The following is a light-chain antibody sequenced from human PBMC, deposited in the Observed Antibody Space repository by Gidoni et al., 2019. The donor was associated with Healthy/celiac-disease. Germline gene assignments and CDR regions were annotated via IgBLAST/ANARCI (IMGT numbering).Light chain of an antibody. CDR2: WAS. V-gene: IGKV4-1*01. CDR1: QSVLYSSNNKNY. J-gene: IGKJ4*01. CDR3: QQDYSTLLT. Sequence: DLVMTQSPDSLAVSLGERATINCKSSQSVLYSSNNKNYLAWYQQKPGQPPKLLIYWASTRESGVPDRFSGSGSGTDFTLTISSLQAEDVAVYYCQQDYSTLLTFGGGTKVEIK.